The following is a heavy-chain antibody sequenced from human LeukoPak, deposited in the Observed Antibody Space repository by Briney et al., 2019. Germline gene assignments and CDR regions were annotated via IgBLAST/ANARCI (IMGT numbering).Heavy chain of an antibody. CDR2: IIPIFGTA. D-gene: IGHD3-22*01. V-gene: IGHV1-69*13. CDR3: ARDSSGYSAVWFDP. CDR1: GGTFSIYA. Sequence: ASVKVSFKASGGTFSIYAISWVRQAPGQGLEWMGGIIPIFGTANYAQKFQGRVTITADESTSTAYMELSSLRSEDTAVYYCARDSSGYSAVWFDPWGQGTLVTVSS. J-gene: IGHJ5*02.